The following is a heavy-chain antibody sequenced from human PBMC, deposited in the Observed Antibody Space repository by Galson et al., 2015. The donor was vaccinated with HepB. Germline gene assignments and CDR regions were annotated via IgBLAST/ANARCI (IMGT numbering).Heavy chain of an antibody. CDR1: GFTFSSYS. CDR3: ARGLLRLIDY. Sequence: SLRLSCAASGFTFSSYSMNWVRQAPGKGLEWLSYTNTISTNIYYADSVGGRFTISRDNAKNSLYLQMTSLRAEDTAVYYCARGLLRLIDYWGQGTLVTVSS. D-gene: IGHD1-26*01. J-gene: IGHJ4*02. V-gene: IGHV3-48*01. CDR2: TNTISTNI.